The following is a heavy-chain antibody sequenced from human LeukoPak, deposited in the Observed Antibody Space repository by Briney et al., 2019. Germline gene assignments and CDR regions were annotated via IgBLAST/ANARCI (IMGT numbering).Heavy chain of an antibody. J-gene: IGHJ4*02. Sequence: PSETLSLTCTVSGGSISSYYCSWIRQPPGKGLEWIGYIYYSGSTNYNPSLKSRVTISVDTSKNQFSLKLSSVTAADTAVYYCARERFGEYFDYWGQGTLVTVSS. D-gene: IGHD3-10*01. V-gene: IGHV4-59*01. CDR3: ARERFGEYFDY. CDR1: GGSISSYY. CDR2: IYYSGST.